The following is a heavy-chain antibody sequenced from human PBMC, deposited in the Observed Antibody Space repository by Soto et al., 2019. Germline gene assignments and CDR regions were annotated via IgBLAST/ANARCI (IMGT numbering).Heavy chain of an antibody. D-gene: IGHD3-10*01. Sequence: QLLESGGGLVQPGGSLRVHCVASGFTFGDYAMSWVRQAPGRGLEWVSSIGGGGTDTYYAASMKGRFTISRDNSKSTLYLQMNNLRVEDTAVYYCAKDAVPYNGEWDWFDTWGQGTLVTVSS. J-gene: IGHJ5*02. V-gene: IGHV3-23*01. CDR1: GFTFGDYA. CDR2: IGGGGTDT. CDR3: AKDAVPYNGEWDWFDT.